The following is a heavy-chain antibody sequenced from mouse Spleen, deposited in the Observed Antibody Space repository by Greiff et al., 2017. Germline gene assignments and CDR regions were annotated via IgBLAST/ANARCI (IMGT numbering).Heavy chain of an antibody. CDR2: IDPSDSYT. D-gene: IGHD1-2*01. CDR1: GYTFTSYW. CDR3: TRLHYYGYNGY. Sequence: QVQLQQPGAELVKPGASVKMSCKASGYTFTSYWMHWVKQRPGQGLEWIGTIDPSDSYTSYNQKFKGKATLTVDTSSSTAYMQLSSLTSEDSAVYYCTRLHYYGYNGYWGQGTTLTVSS. V-gene: IGHV1S127*01. J-gene: IGHJ2*01.